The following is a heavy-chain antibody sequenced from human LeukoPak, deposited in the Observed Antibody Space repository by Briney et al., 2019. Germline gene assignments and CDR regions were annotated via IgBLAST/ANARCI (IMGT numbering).Heavy chain of an antibody. J-gene: IGHJ4*02. CDR1: GGSIRSSSYY. Sequence: SETLSLTCTVSGGSIRSSSYYWGWIRQPPGKGLEWIGSIYHSGSTYYNPSLKSRVTISVDTSKNQFSLKLNSVTAADTAVYFCGTTEHDSGDYWGQGTLVTVSS. CDR3: GTTEHDSGDY. CDR2: IYHSGST. D-gene: IGHD6-25*01. V-gene: IGHV4-39*07.